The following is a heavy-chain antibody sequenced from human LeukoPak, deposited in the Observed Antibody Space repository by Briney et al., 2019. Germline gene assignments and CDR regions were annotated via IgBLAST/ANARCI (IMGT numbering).Heavy chain of an antibody. CDR1: GSNFVDYW. CDR2: IFPGDSET. V-gene: IGHV5-51*01. Sequence: GESLKISCKDSGSNFVDYWIGWVRQVPGRGLEWMAVIFPGDSETTYSPSFQGQVTISADKSISTAYLQWSSLKASDTAMYYCARRSYFTPDYYFDYWGQGTLVTVSS. J-gene: IGHJ4*02. D-gene: IGHD3-10*01. CDR3: ARRSYFTPDYYFDY.